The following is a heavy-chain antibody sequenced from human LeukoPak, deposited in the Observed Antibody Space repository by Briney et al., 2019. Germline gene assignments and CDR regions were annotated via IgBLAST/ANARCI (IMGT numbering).Heavy chain of an antibody. V-gene: IGHV3-9*01. J-gene: IGHJ6*03. CDR2: ISWNSGSK. CDR3: AKESLDHIYSYYMDV. CDR1: GFTFDEYA. Sequence: PGGSLRLSCAASGFTFDEYAMHWVRQVPGKGLEWVSGISWNSGSKAYADSVKGRFTISRDNAKNSLHLQMSSLRAEDTALYYCAKESLDHIYSYYMDVWGKGTTVTVSS. D-gene: IGHD1-14*01.